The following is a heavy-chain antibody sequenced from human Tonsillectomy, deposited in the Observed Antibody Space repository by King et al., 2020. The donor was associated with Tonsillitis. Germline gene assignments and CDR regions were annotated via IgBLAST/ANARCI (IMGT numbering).Heavy chain of an antibody. V-gene: IGHV4-39*01. J-gene: IGHJ3*02. CDR3: ARRNPKSSSGWDYNDAFDI. D-gene: IGHD6-19*01. CDR2: IYYTGST. CDR1: GGSISSSSYY. Sequence: QLQESGPGLVKPSETLSLTCTVSGGSISSSSYYWGWIRQPPGKGLEWIGNIYYTGSTYYNPSLKSRVTISVDTSKNQFSLKLSSVTAADTAVYYCARRNPKSSSGWDYNDAFDIWGRGTMVTVSS.